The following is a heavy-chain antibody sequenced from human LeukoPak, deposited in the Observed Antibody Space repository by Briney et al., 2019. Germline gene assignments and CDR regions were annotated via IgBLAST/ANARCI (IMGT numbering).Heavy chain of an antibody. V-gene: IGHV3-30*02. Sequence: PGGSLRLSCAASRFTFSSYGMHWVRQAPGKGLEWVAFIRHDGSNKYYADSVKGRFTISRDNSKNTLYLQMNSLRAGDTAVYYCARDGVGMDYWGQGTLVTVSS. J-gene: IGHJ4*02. CDR1: RFTFSSYG. D-gene: IGHD6-13*01. CDR2: IRHDGSNK. CDR3: ARDGVGMDY.